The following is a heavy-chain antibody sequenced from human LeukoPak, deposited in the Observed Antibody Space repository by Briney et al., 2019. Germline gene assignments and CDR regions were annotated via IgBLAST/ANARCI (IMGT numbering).Heavy chain of an antibody. D-gene: IGHD6-13*01. Sequence: GGSLRLSCAASGFTFSDHYMSWIRQAPGKGLEWASYIGGSGSNIYYVDSVKGRFTISRDSAKNSLYLQMNSLRAEDTAVYYCARGPIAGSIDSWGQGTLVTVSS. CDR2: IGGSGSNI. J-gene: IGHJ4*02. V-gene: IGHV3-11*04. CDR1: GFTFSDHY. CDR3: ARGPIAGSIDS.